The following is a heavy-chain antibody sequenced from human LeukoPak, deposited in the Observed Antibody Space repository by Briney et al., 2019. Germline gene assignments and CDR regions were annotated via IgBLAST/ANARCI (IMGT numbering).Heavy chain of an antibody. CDR2: INPNSGDT. CDR1: GYTFTDYY. J-gene: IGHJ5*02. V-gene: IGHV1-2*02. CDR3: ARMWSTATSGWNWFDP. Sequence: ASVKVSCKASGYTFTDYYVYWVRQAPGQGLEWMGWINPNSGDTNYAQKFQGRVTMTRDTSISTAYMDLSSLRSDDTAMYYCARMWSTATSGWNWFDPWGQGTLVTASS. D-gene: IGHD6-13*01.